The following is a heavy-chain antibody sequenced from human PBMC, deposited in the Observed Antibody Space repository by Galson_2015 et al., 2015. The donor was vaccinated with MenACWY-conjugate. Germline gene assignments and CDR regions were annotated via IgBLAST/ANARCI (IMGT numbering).Heavy chain of an antibody. D-gene: IGHD5-12*01. J-gene: IGHJ3*02. Sequence: SVKVSCKASGYTFTSYGITWVRQAPGQGLEWMGWISAYNGNTNYAQKLQGRVTMTTDTSTSTAYMELRSLRSDDTAVYYCARWLPGTFDAFDMWGQGTLVTFSS. CDR2: ISAYNGNT. CDR1: GYTFTSYG. CDR3: ARWLPGTFDAFDM. V-gene: IGHV1-18*01.